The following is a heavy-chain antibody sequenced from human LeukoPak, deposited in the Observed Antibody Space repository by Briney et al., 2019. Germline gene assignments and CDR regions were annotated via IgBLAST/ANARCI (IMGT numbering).Heavy chain of an antibody. V-gene: IGHV3-33*06. D-gene: IGHD3-22*01. CDR2: IWYDGSNK. Sequence: PGGSLRLSCAASGFTFSSYGMHWVRQAPGKGLEWVAAIWYDGSNKYYADSVKGRFTISRDNSKNTLYLQMNSLRAEDTAVYYCAKDSGAPRYDSSGYCFDYWGQGTLVTVSS. CDR1: GFTFSSYG. J-gene: IGHJ4*02. CDR3: AKDSGAPRYDSSGYCFDY.